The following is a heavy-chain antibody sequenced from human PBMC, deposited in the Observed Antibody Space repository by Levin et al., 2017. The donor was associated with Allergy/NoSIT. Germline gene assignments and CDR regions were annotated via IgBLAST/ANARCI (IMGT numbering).Heavy chain of an antibody. V-gene: IGHV3-53*01. CDR2: IYSGGST. J-gene: IGHJ4*02. Sequence: GESLKISCAASGFTVSSNYMSWVRQAPGKGLEWVSVIYSGGSTYYADSVKGRFTISRDNSKNTLYLQMNSLRAEDTAVYYCARDYPLDYWGQGTLVTVSS. CDR3: ARDYPLDY. CDR1: GFTVSSNY.